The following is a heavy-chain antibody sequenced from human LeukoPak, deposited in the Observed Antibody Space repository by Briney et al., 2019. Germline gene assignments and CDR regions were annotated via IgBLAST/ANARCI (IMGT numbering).Heavy chain of an antibody. CDR2: INPNSGGT. Sequence: GASVKVSCKASGYTFTGYYMHWVRQAPGQGLEWMGWINPNSGGTNYAQKFQGRVTMTRGTSISTAYMELSRLGSDDTAVYYCARDLGIAAAGTLVDYWGQGTLVTVSS. J-gene: IGHJ4*02. CDR3: ARDLGIAAAGTLVDY. D-gene: IGHD6-13*01. V-gene: IGHV1-2*02. CDR1: GYTFTGYY.